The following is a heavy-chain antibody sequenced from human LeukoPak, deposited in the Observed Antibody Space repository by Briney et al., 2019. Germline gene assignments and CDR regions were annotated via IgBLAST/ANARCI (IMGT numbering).Heavy chain of an antibody. J-gene: IGHJ4*02. Sequence: PGGSLRLSCAASGFTFSSYSFNWVRQAPGKGLEWLSSITSSGDGTFYTDSLSGRFTISRDNAKKAVFLQMKSLRRGDSALYFCAKGTDTTGRQNFDIWGQGTLVTVSS. V-gene: IGHV3-23*01. CDR2: ITSSGDGT. D-gene: IGHD2-8*02. CDR1: GFTFSSYS. CDR3: AKGTDTTGRQNFDI.